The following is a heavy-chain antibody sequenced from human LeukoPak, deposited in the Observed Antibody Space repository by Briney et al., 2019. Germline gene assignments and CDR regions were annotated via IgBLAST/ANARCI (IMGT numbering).Heavy chain of an antibody. Sequence: PSETLSLTCAIYGGSFSGYYWSWIRQPPGKGLEWIGEITDSGTTNYNPSLNSRVTISVDTSKNQFSLKLSSVTAADTAVYYCARRTFSSSWYFDYWGQGTLVTVSS. CDR2: ITDSGTT. D-gene: IGHD6-13*01. V-gene: IGHV4-34*01. CDR1: GGSFSGYY. CDR3: ARRTFSSSWYFDY. J-gene: IGHJ4*02.